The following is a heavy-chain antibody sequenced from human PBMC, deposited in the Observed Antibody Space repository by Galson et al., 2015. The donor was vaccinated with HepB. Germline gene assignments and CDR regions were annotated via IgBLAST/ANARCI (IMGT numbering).Heavy chain of an antibody. CDR1: GYIFSTSW. CDR3: ARPPFS. CDR2: IYPSDSDT. D-gene: IGHD3-16*01. Sequence: QSRAEVKKPGESLKISCKGSGYIFSTSWIGWVRQVPGKGLEWMGIIYPSDSDTRYSPSFQGQVTISAGKSISTAYLQWSSLKASDTAMYYCARPPFSWGQGTLVTVSS. V-gene: IGHV5-51*01. J-gene: IGHJ5*02.